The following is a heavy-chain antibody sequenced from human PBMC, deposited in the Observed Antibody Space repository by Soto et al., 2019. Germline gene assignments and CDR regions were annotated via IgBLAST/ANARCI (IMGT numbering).Heavy chain of an antibody. Sequence: ASVKVSCKASGGTFSSYGVSWVRQAPGQGLEWMGGIIPIFGTTNYAQNFQGRVTMTSDEFTSTAYMELSSLRSEDTAVYYCAADFLDSFGYDYGLDVWGQGTTVTVSS. CDR2: IIPIFGTT. CDR3: AADFLDSFGYDYGLDV. D-gene: IGHD3-3*01. J-gene: IGHJ6*02. CDR1: GGTFSSYG. V-gene: IGHV1-69*13.